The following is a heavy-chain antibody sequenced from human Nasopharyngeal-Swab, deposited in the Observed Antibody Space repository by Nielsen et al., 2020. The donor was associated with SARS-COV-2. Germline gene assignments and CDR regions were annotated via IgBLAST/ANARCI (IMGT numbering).Heavy chain of an antibody. Sequence: WIRQPPGKGLEWIGEINHSGSTNYNPSLKSRVTISVDTSKNQFSLKLSSVTAADTAVHYCARGFRTPIVVVVAAWGPAHGGHWFDPWGQGTLVTVSS. CDR2: INHSGST. D-gene: IGHD2-15*01. J-gene: IGHJ5*02. V-gene: IGHV4-34*01. CDR3: ARGFRTPIVVVVAAWGPAHGGHWFDP.